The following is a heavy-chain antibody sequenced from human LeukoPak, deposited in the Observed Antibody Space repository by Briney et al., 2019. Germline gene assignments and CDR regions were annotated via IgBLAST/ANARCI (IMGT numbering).Heavy chain of an antibody. CDR3: ARGITMVRGVISTDY. Sequence: AGSLRLSCAASGFTVSSNYMSWVRQAPGKGLEWASVIYSGGSTYYADSVKGRFTISRDNSKNTLYLQMNSLRAEDTAVYYCARGITMVRGVISTDYWGQGNLVTVSS. J-gene: IGHJ4*02. CDR1: GFTVSSNY. D-gene: IGHD3-10*01. V-gene: IGHV3-66*01. CDR2: IYSGGST.